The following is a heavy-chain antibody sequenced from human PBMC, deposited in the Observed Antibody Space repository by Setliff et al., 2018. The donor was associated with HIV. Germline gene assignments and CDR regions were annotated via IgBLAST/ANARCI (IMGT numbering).Heavy chain of an antibody. CDR2: ISVYNGNT. CDR1: GYTFTSYG. Sequence: ASVKVSCKASGYTFTSYGVTWVRQAPGQGLEWMGWISVYNGNTNYAQKRQGRVTLTTDTSTSTAYMELRSLRSDDTAVYYCARVYCSGGSCFTFDYWGQGTLVTVSS. D-gene: IGHD2-15*01. V-gene: IGHV1-18*01. CDR3: ARVYCSGGSCFTFDY. J-gene: IGHJ4*02.